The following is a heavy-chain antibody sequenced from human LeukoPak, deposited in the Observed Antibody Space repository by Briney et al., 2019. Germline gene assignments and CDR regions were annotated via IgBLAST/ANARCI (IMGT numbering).Heavy chain of an antibody. V-gene: IGHV3-7*03. CDR1: GFTFSSYG. J-gene: IGHJ4*02. CDR2: IKQDGSEK. CDR3: AKGYYGSGSYYNGAFNYFDY. Sequence: GRSLRLSCAASGFTFSSYGMHWVRQAPGKGLEWVANIKQDGSEKYYVDSVKGRFTISRDNAKNSLYLQMNSLRAEDTAVYYCAKGYYGSGSYYNGAFNYFDYWGQGTLVTVSS. D-gene: IGHD3-10*01.